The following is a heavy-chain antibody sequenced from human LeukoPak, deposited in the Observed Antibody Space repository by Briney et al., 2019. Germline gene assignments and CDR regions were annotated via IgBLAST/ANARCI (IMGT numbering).Heavy chain of an antibody. CDR2: ISGSGGST. CDR3: AKDLIGGHSSPGEFDY. V-gene: IGHV3-23*01. J-gene: IGHJ4*02. D-gene: IGHD6-13*01. Sequence: SGGSLRLSCAASGFTFSSYAMSWVRQAPGKGLEWVSAISGSGGSTYYADSVKGRFTISRDNSKNTLYLQMNSLRAEDTAVYYCAKDLIGGHSSPGEFDYWGQGTLVTVSS. CDR1: GFTFSSYA.